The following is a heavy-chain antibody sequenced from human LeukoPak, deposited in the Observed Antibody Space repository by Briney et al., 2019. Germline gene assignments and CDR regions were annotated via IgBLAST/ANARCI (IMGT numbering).Heavy chain of an antibody. V-gene: IGHV3-21*01. CDR1: GFTFSTYS. D-gene: IGHD5-24*01. CDR3: AREATIKAYNFDF. Sequence: PGGSLRLSCAASGFTFSTYSMNWVRQAPGKGLEWVSFISTSSSYIYYADSMKGRFTISRDNAKKSLYMQMNSLRAEDTAVYYCAREATIKAYNFDFWGQGTLVTVSS. J-gene: IGHJ4*02. CDR2: ISTSSSYI.